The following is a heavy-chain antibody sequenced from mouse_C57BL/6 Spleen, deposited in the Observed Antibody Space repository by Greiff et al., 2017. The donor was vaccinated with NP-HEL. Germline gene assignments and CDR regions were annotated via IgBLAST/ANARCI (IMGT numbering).Heavy chain of an antibody. CDR1: GYTFTDYY. Sequence: EVKLQQSGPELVKPGASVKISCKASGYTFTDYYMNWVKQSHGKSLEWIGDINPNNGGTSYNQKFKGKATLTVDKSSSTAYMELRSLTSEDSAVYYCARGGFYRDAMDYWGQGTSVTVSS. CDR2: INPNNGGT. V-gene: IGHV1-26*01. D-gene: IGHD2-1*01. J-gene: IGHJ4*01. CDR3: ARGGFYRDAMDY.